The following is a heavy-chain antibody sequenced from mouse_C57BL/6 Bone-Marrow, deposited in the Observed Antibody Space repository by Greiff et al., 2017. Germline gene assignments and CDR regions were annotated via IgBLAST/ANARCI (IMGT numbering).Heavy chain of an antibody. D-gene: IGHD2-3*01. Sequence: VQLKQSGPELVKPGASVKIPCKASGYTFTDYNMDWVKQSHGKSLEWIGDINPNNGGTIYNQKFKGKATLTVDKSSSTAYMELRSLTSEDTAVYYCARKGDYAYDEAMDYWGQGTSVTVSS. CDR3: ARKGDYAYDEAMDY. CDR2: INPNNGGT. J-gene: IGHJ4*01. V-gene: IGHV1-18*01. CDR1: GYTFTDYN.